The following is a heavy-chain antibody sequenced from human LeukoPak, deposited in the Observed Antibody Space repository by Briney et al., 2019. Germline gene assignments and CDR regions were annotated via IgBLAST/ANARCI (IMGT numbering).Heavy chain of an antibody. J-gene: IGHJ4*02. CDR1: GGSISSSSYY. Sequence: TSETLSLTCTVSGGSISSSSYYWGWIRQPPGKGLGWIGNIYYSGSTYYNPSLKSRVTISVDTSNNQFSLKLSSVTAADTAVYYCARRTYSYGPFFDYWGQGTLVTVSS. CDR3: ARRTYSYGPFFDY. D-gene: IGHD5-18*01. V-gene: IGHV4-39*01. CDR2: IYYSGST.